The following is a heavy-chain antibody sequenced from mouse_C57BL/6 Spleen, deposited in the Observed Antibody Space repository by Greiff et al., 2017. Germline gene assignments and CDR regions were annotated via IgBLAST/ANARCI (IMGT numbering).Heavy chain of an antibody. Sequence: DVMLVESGGGLVKPGGSLKFSCAASGFTFSDYGMHWVRQAPEKGLEWVAYISSGSSTIYYADTVKGRFTISRDNAKNTLFLQMTSLRSEDTAMYYCARPDLYGPWFAYWGQGTLVTVSA. V-gene: IGHV5-17*01. CDR1: GFTFSDYG. CDR3: ARPDLYGPWFAY. D-gene: IGHD2-10*02. J-gene: IGHJ3*01. CDR2: ISSGSSTI.